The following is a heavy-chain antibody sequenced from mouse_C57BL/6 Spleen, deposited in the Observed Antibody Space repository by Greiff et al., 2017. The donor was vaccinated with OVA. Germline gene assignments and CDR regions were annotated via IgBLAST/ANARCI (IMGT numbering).Heavy chain of an antibody. D-gene: IGHD3-2*02. Sequence: EVQLQQSGPELVKPGASVKISCKASGYTFTDYYMNWVKQSHGKSLEWIGDINPNNGGTSYNQKFKGKATLTVDKSSSTAYMELRSLTSEDSAVYYCARSGYGPDYWGQGTTLTVSS. CDR1: GYTFTDYY. CDR3: ARSGYGPDY. CDR2: INPNNGGT. J-gene: IGHJ2*01. V-gene: IGHV1-26*01.